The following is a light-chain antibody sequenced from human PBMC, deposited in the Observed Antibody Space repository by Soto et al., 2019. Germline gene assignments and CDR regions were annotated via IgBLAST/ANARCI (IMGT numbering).Light chain of an antibody. CDR1: QNIRSW. J-gene: IGKJ4*01. V-gene: IGKV1-5*01. CDR3: QQYDEYPLT. CDR2: DTS. Sequence: DIQMTQSPSTLSASVGDRVTITCRASQNIRSWLAWYQQRPGKVPNLLIWDTSKLQSGVPSRFSGSGSGTEFTLTIASLQRDDFATYWCQQYDEYPLTFGGWTKVELK.